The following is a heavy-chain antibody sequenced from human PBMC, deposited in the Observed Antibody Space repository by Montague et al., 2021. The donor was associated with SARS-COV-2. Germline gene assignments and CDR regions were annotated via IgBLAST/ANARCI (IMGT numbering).Heavy chain of an antibody. CDR3: ASDSRYSGYEADY. CDR2: INSDGSST. CDR1: GFTFSSYS. V-gene: IGHV3-74*01. Sequence: SLRLSCAASGFTFSSYSMNWVRRAPGKGLVWVSRINSDGSSTTYADSVKGRFTISRDNAKNTVYLQMNSLRAEDSAVYYCASDSRYSGYEADYWGQGTLVTVSS. D-gene: IGHD5-12*01. J-gene: IGHJ4*02.